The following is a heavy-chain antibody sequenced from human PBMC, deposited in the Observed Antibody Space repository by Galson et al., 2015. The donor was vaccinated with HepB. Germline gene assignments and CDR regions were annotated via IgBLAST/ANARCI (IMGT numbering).Heavy chain of an antibody. V-gene: IGHV4-34*01. Sequence: ETLSLTCAVYGGSLSDYYWTWIRQPPVKGLEWIGEIKHTGTTNYQPSLKSRVTISLDTSKNEFSLRLSSLTAADTAVYYCARVGVSKFGGALVVPYYFDYWGQGTLVTVSS. CDR2: IKHTGTT. CDR1: GGSLSDYY. D-gene: IGHD3-16*02. J-gene: IGHJ4*02. CDR3: ARVGVSKFGGALVVPYYFDY.